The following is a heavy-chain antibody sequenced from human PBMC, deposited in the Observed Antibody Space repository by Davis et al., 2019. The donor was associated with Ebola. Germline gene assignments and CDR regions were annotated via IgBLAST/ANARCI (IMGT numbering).Heavy chain of an antibody. CDR3: ARSIVVHEWGADY. CDR1: GFTFSSYSM. J-gene: IGHJ4*01. CDR2: IYHSGST. Sequence: ESLKISCAASGFTFSSYSMNWVRQAPGKGLEWIGEIYHSGSTNYNPSLKSRVTISVDKSKNQFSLKLSSVTAADTAVYYCARSIVVHEWGADYWGQEPWSPSPQ. D-gene: IGHD2-21*01. V-gene: IGHV4/OR15-8*01.